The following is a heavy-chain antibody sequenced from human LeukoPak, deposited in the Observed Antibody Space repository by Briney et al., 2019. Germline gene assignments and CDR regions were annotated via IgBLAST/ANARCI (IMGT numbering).Heavy chain of an antibody. CDR2: IIPIFGTA. D-gene: IGHD5-18*01. CDR1: GGTFSSYA. Sequence: SVKVSCKASGGTFSSYAISWVRQAPRQGLEWMGRIIPIFGTANYAQKFQGRVTITTDESPSTAYMELSSLRSEDTAVYFCAREKGDSYGYGYYFDYWGQGTLVTVSS. CDR3: AREKGDSYGYGYYFDY. V-gene: IGHV1-69*05. J-gene: IGHJ4*02.